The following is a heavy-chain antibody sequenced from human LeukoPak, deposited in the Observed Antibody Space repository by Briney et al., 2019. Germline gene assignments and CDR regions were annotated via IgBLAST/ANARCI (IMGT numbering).Heavy chain of an antibody. D-gene: IGHD1-26*01. Sequence: PSETLSLTCTVSGGSISSSSYYWGWIRQPPGKGLEWIGSLYYSGSTYYNPSLKSRVTISVDTSKNQFSLKLSSVTAADTAVYYCARNSGSYYWNFDYWGQGTLVTVSS. V-gene: IGHV4-39*01. CDR2: LYYSGST. J-gene: IGHJ4*02. CDR3: ARNSGSYYWNFDY. CDR1: GGSISSSSYY.